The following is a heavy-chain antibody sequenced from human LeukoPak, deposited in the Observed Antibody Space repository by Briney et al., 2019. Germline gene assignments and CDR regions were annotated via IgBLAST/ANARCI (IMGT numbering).Heavy chain of an antibody. V-gene: IGHV4-38-2*01. D-gene: IGHD2-2*01. CDR3: ARLCPGYCSSTSANDFDY. CDR1: GYSISSGYY. Sequence: PSETLSLTCAVSGYSISSGYYWGWIRQPPGKGLEWIGSIYHSGSTYYNPSLKSRVTISVDTSKNRFSLKLSSVTAADTAVYYCARLCPGYCSSTSANDFDYWGQGTLVTVSS. CDR2: IYHSGST. J-gene: IGHJ4*02.